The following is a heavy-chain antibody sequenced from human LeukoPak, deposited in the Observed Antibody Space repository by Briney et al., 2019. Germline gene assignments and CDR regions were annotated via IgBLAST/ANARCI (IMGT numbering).Heavy chain of an antibody. CDR2: IYYGEST. J-gene: IGHJ5*02. V-gene: IGHV4-39*01. CDR3: ARALVYCSGGSCTRGYNWFDP. Sequence: SETLSLTCTVSGGSISSSDYYWGWIRQPPGKGLEWIGSIYYGESTYYNPSLKSRVTISVDTSMNQFSLKLSFVTTADTAVYYCARALVYCSGGSCTRGYNWFDPWGQGTLVTVPS. D-gene: IGHD2-15*01. CDR1: GGSISSSDYY.